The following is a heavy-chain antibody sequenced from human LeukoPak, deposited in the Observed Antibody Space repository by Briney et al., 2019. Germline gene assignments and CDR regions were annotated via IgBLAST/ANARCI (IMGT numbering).Heavy chain of an antibody. Sequence: SETLSLTCTVSGGSISTYCWSWIRQPAGKGLDWIGRIYTSGSTNYNPSLKSRVTMSVDTSKNQFSLKLNSLTAADTAVYFCARESGLWPKYNYGMDVWGQGTTVTVSS. CDR3: ARESGLWPKYNYGMDV. D-gene: IGHD5-18*01. CDR1: GGSISTYC. J-gene: IGHJ6*02. V-gene: IGHV4-4*07. CDR2: IYTSGST.